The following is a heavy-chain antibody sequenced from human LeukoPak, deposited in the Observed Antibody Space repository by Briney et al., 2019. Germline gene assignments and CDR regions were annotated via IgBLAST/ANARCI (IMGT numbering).Heavy chain of an antibody. Sequence: GGSLRLSCAASGFTFSSHWVHWVRQAPGKGLVWVSHINNDGRSTRYADSVKGRFTISRDNAKNTVYLQMNSLRAKDTAVYYCARDSNTDWYFDLWGRGTLVTVSS. V-gene: IGHV3-74*01. J-gene: IGHJ2*01. CDR2: INNDGRST. CDR1: GFTFSSHW. CDR3: ARDSNTDWYFDL. D-gene: IGHD2-8*02.